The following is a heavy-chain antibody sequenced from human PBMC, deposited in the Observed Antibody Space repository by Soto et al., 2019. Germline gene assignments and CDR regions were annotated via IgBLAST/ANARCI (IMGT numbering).Heavy chain of an antibody. Sequence: VGSLRLSCTPPGFIFSDYSMNWVRQAPGKGLEWISYITTTSSTMYYADSVKGRFTISRDNAKNSLYLQMNSLRDEDTAVYYCARDSSGRQYYGMDVWGQGTTVTVSS. J-gene: IGHJ6*02. CDR3: ARDSSGRQYYGMDV. CDR2: ITTTSSTM. CDR1: GFIFSDYS. D-gene: IGHD3-22*01. V-gene: IGHV3-48*02.